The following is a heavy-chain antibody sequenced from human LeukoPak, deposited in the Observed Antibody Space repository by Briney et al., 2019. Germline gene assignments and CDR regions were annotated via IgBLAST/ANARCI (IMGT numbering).Heavy chain of an antibody. V-gene: IGHV1-18*04. D-gene: IGHD6-13*01. CDR1: GYTFTGYY. Sequence: ASVKVSCKASGYTFTGYYMHWVRQAPGQGLEWTGWISAYNGNTNYAQKLQGRVTMTTDTSTSTAYMELRSLRSDDTAVYYCARDLKAAAGTFRNWGQGTLVTVSS. J-gene: IGHJ4*02. CDR3: ARDLKAAAGTFRN. CDR2: ISAYNGNT.